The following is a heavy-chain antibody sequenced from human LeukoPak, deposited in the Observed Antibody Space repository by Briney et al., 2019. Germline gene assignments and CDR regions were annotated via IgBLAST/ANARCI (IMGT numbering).Heavy chain of an antibody. J-gene: IGHJ4*02. CDR1: GGSVSSGSYY. V-gene: IGHV4-61*01. Sequence: SETLSLTCTVSGGSVSSGSYYWSWIRQPPGKGLEWIGYIYYSGSTNYNPSLKSRVTISVDTSKSQFSLKLSSVTAADTAVYYCARARAWGYSYGYLLGYFDYWGQGTLVTVSS. CDR2: IYYSGST. CDR3: ARARAWGYSYGYLLGYFDY. D-gene: IGHD5-18*01.